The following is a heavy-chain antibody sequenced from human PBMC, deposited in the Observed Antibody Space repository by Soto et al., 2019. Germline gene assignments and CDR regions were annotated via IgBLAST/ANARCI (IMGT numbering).Heavy chain of an antibody. Sequence: GSLRLSCAASGFTFSSYGMHWVRQAPGKGLEWVAVISYDGSNKYYADSVKGRFTISRDNSKNTLYLQMNSLRAEDTAVYYCAKDEFGGYSYGYCDYWGQGTLVTVSS. CDR3: AKDEFGGYSYGYCDY. CDR2: ISYDGSNK. V-gene: IGHV3-30*18. CDR1: GFTFSSYG. J-gene: IGHJ4*02. D-gene: IGHD5-18*01.